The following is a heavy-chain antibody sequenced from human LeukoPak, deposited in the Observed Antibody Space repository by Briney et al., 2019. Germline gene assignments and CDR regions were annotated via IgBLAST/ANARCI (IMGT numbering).Heavy chain of an antibody. CDR1: GGSISSGGYY. Sequence: SQTLSLTCTVSGGSISSGGYYWSWIRQHPGTGLEWIGYIYYSGSTYYNPSLKSRVTISVNTSKNQFSLKLSSVTAADTAVYYCASATSDYYGSGSYYKFPYYYYGMDVWGKGTTVTVSS. CDR2: IYYSGST. V-gene: IGHV4-31*03. J-gene: IGHJ6*04. D-gene: IGHD3-10*01. CDR3: ASATSDYYGSGSYYKFPYYYYGMDV.